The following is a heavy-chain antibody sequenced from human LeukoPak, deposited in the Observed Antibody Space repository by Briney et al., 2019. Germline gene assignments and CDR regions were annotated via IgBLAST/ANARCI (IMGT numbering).Heavy chain of an antibody. CDR2: IYPGDSDI. D-gene: IGHD4-17*01. CDR1: GYTFTNYC. CDR3: ARRPGDYVDY. Sequence: GESLKSSCKTSGYTFTNYCIGWVRQMPGKGLEWMGIIYPGDSDIKYSPSFQGQVTISADKSISTAYLQWSSLKASDTAMYYCARRPGDYVDYWGQGTLVTVSS. V-gene: IGHV5-51*01. J-gene: IGHJ4*02.